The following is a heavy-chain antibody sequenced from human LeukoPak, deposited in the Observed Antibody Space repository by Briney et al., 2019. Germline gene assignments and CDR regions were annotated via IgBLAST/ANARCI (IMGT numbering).Heavy chain of an antibody. CDR1: GFTFSSYE. J-gene: IGHJ4*02. D-gene: IGHD4-17*01. Sequence: GGSLRLSCAASGFTFSSYEMNWVRQAPGKGLEWVSYISSSGSTIYHADSVKGRFTISRDNAKNSLYLQMDSLRAEDTAVCYCARDMTTVSDYWGQGTLVTVSS. CDR3: ARDMTTVSDY. CDR2: ISSSGSTI. V-gene: IGHV3-48*03.